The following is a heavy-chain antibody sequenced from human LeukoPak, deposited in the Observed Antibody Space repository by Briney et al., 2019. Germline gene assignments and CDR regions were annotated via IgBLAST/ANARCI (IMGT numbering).Heavy chain of an antibody. Sequence: GESLKISCKGSGYTFTNHWIDWVRQMPGKGLEWLGIIYAGDSDTRYSPSFQGRVTISVDKPISTTYLQLGSLKASDTAIYYCARRERVGQVDYHFEFWGQGTLVTVSS. D-gene: IGHD4-11*01. J-gene: IGHJ4*02. CDR3: ARRERVGQVDYHFEF. CDR1: GYTFTNHW. V-gene: IGHV5-51*01. CDR2: IYAGDSDT.